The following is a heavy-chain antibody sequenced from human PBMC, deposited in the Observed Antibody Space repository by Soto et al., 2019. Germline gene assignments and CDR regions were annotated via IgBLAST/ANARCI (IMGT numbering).Heavy chain of an antibody. D-gene: IGHD3-16*01. V-gene: IGHV3-30-3*01. J-gene: IGHJ2*01. CDR2: ISYDGSNK. CDR1: GFTFSSYA. CDR3: ARDMGGQTDGYFDL. Sequence: QVQLVESGSGVVQPGRSLRLSCAASGFTFSSYAMHWVRQAPGKGLERVAVISYDGSNKYYADSVKGRFTISRDNSKNTLYLQMNSLRAEDTAVYYCARDMGGQTDGYFDLWGRGTLVTVCS.